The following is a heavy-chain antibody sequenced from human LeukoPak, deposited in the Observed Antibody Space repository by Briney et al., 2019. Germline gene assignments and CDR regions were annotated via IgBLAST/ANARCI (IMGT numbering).Heavy chain of an antibody. CDR2: IYYSGST. CDR1: GGSISSYY. D-gene: IGHD3-10*01. CDR3: ARATPRIWFGELDYYYYYYMDV. V-gene: IGHV4-4*07. J-gene: IGHJ6*03. Sequence: PSETLSLTCTVSGGSISSYYWSWIRQPAGKGLEWIGRIYYSGSTNYNPSLKSRVTISVETSKNKFSLKLSSVTAADTAVYYCARATPRIWFGELDYYYYYYMDVWGKGTTVTVSS.